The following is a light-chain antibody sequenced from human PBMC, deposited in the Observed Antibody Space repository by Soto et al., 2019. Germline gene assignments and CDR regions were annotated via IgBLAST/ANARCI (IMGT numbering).Light chain of an antibody. CDR3: ASHTTSNTRV. J-gene: IGLJ1*01. V-gene: IGLV2-14*03. Sequence: LTQPASVSGSPGQSIAISCTGTSSDVGAYDYVSWYQQHPDKAPKLIIYEVSHRPAGVSNRFSASKYVNTATLTISELQTEDEADYYCASHTTSNTRVFGTGTKVTVL. CDR1: SSDVGAYDY. CDR2: EVS.